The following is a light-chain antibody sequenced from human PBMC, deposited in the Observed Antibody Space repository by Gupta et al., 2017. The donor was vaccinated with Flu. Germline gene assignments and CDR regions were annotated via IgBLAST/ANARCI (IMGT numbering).Light chain of an antibody. CDR2: KGS. Sequence: EVVLTQSPVSLAVTLGQPASTSCRPSQSLVFGDGNTYLNWFHQRPGQSPRRLIYKGSNRDSGVPDRFSGSGSGTDFILTIIRGEAEDVGVYYCMQWKHWPCTFGLGTKLEIK. J-gene: IGKJ2*02. CDR3: MQWKHWPCT. V-gene: IGKV2-30*01. CDR1: QSLVFGDGNTY.